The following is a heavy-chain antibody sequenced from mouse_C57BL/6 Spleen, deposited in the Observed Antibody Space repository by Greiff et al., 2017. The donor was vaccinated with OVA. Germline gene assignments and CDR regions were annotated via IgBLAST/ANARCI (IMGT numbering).Heavy chain of an antibody. D-gene: IGHD1-2*01. Sequence: QVQLQQPGAELVKPGASVQMSCKASGYTFTSYWITWVKQRPGQGLEWIGDIYPGSGSTNYNEKFKSKATLTVDTSSSTAYMQLSSLTSEDSAVYYCARIITTDAMDYWGQGTSVTVSS. CDR3: ARIITTDAMDY. V-gene: IGHV1-55*01. CDR2: IYPGSGST. CDR1: GYTFTSYW. J-gene: IGHJ4*01.